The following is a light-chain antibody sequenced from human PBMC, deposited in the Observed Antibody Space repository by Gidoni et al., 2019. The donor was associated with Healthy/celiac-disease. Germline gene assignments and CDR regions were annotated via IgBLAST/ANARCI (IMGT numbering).Light chain of an antibody. CDR3: QQRSNWLWT. J-gene: IGKJ1*01. Sequence: EIVLTQSPATLSLSPGERATLSCRASQRVSSYLAWYQQKPGQAPRLLIYDASNRATGIPARCSGSGAGTDFTLTISSLEPEDFAVYYCQQRSNWLWTFGQGTKVEIK. CDR1: QRVSSY. CDR2: DAS. V-gene: IGKV3-11*01.